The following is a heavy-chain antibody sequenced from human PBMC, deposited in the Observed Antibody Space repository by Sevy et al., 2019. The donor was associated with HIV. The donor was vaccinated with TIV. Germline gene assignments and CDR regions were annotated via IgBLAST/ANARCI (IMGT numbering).Heavy chain of an antibody. D-gene: IGHD2-2*01. J-gene: IGHJ6*02. Sequence: GGSLRLSCAASGFTFSDYWMSWVRQAPGKGLEWVANIKRDGSEKYYVDSVKGRFTISRDNAKNSLFLQMNSLRAEDTAVYYCARDCNSINCLRGLDLWGQGTTVTVSS. CDR2: IKRDGSEK. CDR3: ARDCNSINCLRGLDL. CDR1: GFTFSDYW. V-gene: IGHV3-7*03.